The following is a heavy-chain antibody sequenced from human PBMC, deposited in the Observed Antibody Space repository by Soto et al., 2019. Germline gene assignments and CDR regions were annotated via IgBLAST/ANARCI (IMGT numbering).Heavy chain of an antibody. CDR3: TIYCTGAKQSCCSHHYALDV. V-gene: IGHV4-30-4*01. CDR1: GGPMRSGDYH. CDR2: IYHTGYT. D-gene: IGHD2-8*02. Sequence: QVQVQESGPGLVKPSQTLSLTCDVSGGPMRSGDYHWTWIRQPPGKGLEWVGSIYHTGYTNYNPSHSSRLTISLDTSKDQFSLNLRSVPAADTAVYFCTIYCTGAKQSCCSHHYALDVWGQGTAVTVSS. J-gene: IGHJ6*02.